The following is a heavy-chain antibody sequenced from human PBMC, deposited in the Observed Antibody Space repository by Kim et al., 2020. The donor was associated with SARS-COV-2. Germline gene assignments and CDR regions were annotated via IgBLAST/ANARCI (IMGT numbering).Heavy chain of an antibody. CDR3: TKSFGHTYAYS. D-gene: IGHD3-16*01. CDR2: ISCSGGST. CDR1: GFTFSTYA. J-gene: IGHJ5*02. V-gene: IGHV3-23*01. Sequence: GGSLRLSCAASGFTFSTYAMNWVRQAPGKGLECVASISCSGGSTYYADSVKCRFTISRDNSRDTLLLQMHSLRADDTAIYYCTKSFGHTYAYSWGQGTLVTVSS.